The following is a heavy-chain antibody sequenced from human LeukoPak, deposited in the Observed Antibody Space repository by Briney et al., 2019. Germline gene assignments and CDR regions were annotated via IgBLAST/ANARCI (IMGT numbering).Heavy chain of an antibody. CDR2: ISSSGSTI. Sequence: GGSLRLSCAASGFTFSDYYMSWIRQAPGKGLEWVSYISSSGSTIYYADSVKGRFTISRDNAKNSLYLQMNSLRAEDTAVYYCASPVFFWQTRRSHYYYMDVWGKGTTVTVSS. V-gene: IGHV3-11*04. CDR3: ASPVFFWQTRRSHYYYMDV. CDR1: GFTFSDYY. J-gene: IGHJ6*03. D-gene: IGHD3-3*01.